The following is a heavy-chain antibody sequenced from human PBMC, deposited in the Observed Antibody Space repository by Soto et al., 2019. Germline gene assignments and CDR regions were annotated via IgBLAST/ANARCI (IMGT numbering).Heavy chain of an antibody. Sequence: VASVKVSCKASRGTFCSYAMSWVRQAPGQGLEWMGGIIPIFGTANYAQKFQGRVTITADEYTSTACMELSSLRSEDTVVYYCARLPEAYRSSWKINLFDPWGHGTPVTVYS. CDR3: ARLPEAYRSSWKINLFDP. CDR2: IIPIFGTA. V-gene: IGHV1-69*13. J-gene: IGHJ5*02. D-gene: IGHD6-13*01. CDR1: RGTFCSYA.